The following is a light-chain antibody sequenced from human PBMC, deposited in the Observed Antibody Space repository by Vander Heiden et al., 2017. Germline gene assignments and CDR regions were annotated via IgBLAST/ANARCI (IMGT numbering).Light chain of an antibody. CDR1: PSLLRRNGYNF. CDR3: MQALRTPRT. CDR2: LGS. J-gene: IGKJ3*01. Sequence: VLTQSPLSMLVTPGEPASISCRSSPSLLRRNGYNFLGWYLQKPGQSPPLLVYLGSNRASGVPDRFSGSGSGANFTLKISRVEAEDVGIYYCMQALRTPRTFGPGTKVDI. V-gene: IGKV2-28*01.